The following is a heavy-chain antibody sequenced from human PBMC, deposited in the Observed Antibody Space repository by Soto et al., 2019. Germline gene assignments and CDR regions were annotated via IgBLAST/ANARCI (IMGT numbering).Heavy chain of an antibody. D-gene: IGHD2-15*01. CDR3: ARFGLLRRGHYYYGMDV. Sequence: PGGSLRLSCAASGFTFSSYWMSWVRQAPGKGLEWVANIKQDGSEKYYVDSVKGRFTISRDNAKNSLYLQMNSLRAEDTAVYYCARFGLLRRGHYYYGMDVWGQGTTVTVS. J-gene: IGHJ6*02. CDR1: GFTFSSYW. CDR2: IKQDGSEK. V-gene: IGHV3-7*03.